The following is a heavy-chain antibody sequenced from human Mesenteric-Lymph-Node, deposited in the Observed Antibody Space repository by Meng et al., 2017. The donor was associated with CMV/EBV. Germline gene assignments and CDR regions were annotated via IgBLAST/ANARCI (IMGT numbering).Heavy chain of an antibody. D-gene: IGHD3-10*01. CDR3: ATQYGSGAYYKGDFDY. J-gene: IGHJ4*02. CDR1: GFAFSSYA. CDR2: ISDSGGDT. Sequence: GFAFSSYAMAWGRQAPGKGLEWVSTISDSGGDTYYADSVKSRFTISRDNSKHTLDLQMKSLRAEDTALYYCATQYGSGAYYKGDFDYWGQGTLVTVSS. V-gene: IGHV3-23*01.